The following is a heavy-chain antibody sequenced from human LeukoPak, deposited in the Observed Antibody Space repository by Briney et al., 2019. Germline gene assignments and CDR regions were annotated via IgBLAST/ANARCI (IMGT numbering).Heavy chain of an antibody. J-gene: IGHJ5*02. CDR1: GYTFTGYY. CDR2: INPNSGGT. Sequence: GASVKVSCKASGYTFTGYYMHWVRQAAGHGLEWMGRINPNSGGTNYAQKFQGRVTMTRDTSISTAYMELSRLRSDDTAVYYCARTTVTTNWFDPWGQGTLVTVSS. CDR3: ARTTVTTNWFDP. V-gene: IGHV1-2*06. D-gene: IGHD4-11*01.